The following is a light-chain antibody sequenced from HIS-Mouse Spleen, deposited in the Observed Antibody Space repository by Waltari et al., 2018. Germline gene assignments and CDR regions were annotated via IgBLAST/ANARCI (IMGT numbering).Light chain of an antibody. CDR2: RNN. CDR1: SSNIGSNS. V-gene: IGLV1-47*01. Sequence: QSVLTQPPSASGTPGQRVTISCSGSSSNIGSNSVSWYQQLPGTAPKLLIYRNNQRPSGVPDRFSGSKSGTSASLAISGLRSEDEADYYCAAWDDSLSGVFGGGTKLTVL. J-gene: IGLJ2*01. CDR3: AAWDDSLSGV.